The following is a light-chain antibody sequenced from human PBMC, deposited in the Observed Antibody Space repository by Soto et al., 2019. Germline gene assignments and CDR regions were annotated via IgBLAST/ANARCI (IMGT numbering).Light chain of an antibody. CDR2: EGS. CDR3: CSYAGSSTHVV. Sequence: QSVLTQPASVSGSPGQSITISCTGTSSDFGSYNLVSWYQYHPGKAPRLMIYEGSERPSGVSNRFSGSKSGNTASLTISGLQAEDEADYYCCSYAGSSTHVVFGGGTKLTVL. J-gene: IGLJ2*01. V-gene: IGLV2-23*01. CDR1: SSDFGSYNL.